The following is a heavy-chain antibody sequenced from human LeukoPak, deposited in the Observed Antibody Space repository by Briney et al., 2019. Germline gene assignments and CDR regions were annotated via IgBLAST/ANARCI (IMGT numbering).Heavy chain of an antibody. Sequence: PGGSLRLSCAASGFTFSSDSTNWVRQAPGKGLEWVSAISGSGGSTYYADSVKGRFTISRDNSKNALFLQMNSLRAEDTAVYYCAKDLADYYDSSGYPPTLDHAFDIWGQGTMVTVSS. CDR2: ISGSGGST. D-gene: IGHD3-22*01. J-gene: IGHJ3*02. CDR1: GFTFSSDS. V-gene: IGHV3-23*01. CDR3: AKDLADYYDSSGYPPTLDHAFDI.